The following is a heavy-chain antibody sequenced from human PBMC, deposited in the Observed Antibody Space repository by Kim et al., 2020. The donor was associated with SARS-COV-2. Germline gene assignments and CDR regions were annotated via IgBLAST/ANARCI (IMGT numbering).Heavy chain of an antibody. CDR2: INSGNGNT. J-gene: IGHJ5*02. D-gene: IGHD3-3*01. CDR3: ARGRTIFGMGNEFHP. V-gene: IGHV1-3*01. Sequence: ASVKVSCKGSGYTFTNHAMHWVRQAPGQRLELMGWINSGNGNTQYSQKFQGRVTFTRDTSASTVYMELSSLRSEDTAVYYCARGRTIFGMGNEFHPWGQGTLVTVSS. CDR1: GYTFTNHA.